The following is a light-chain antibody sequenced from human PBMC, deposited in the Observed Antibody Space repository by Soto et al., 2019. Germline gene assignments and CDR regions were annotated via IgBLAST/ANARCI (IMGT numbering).Light chain of an antibody. J-gene: IGKJ4*01. Sequence: DSVMTQSPLSLPVTPGELACISCRSSRSLLQTNGNTYLDWYLQKPGQSPQLLIPLATNRASGVPDRFSGSGSGTDFTLQISRVEAEDVGVYYCMQALQTPFTFGGGTKVDNK. CDR3: MQALQTPFT. V-gene: IGKV2-28*01. CDR2: LAT. CDR1: RSLLQTNGNTY.